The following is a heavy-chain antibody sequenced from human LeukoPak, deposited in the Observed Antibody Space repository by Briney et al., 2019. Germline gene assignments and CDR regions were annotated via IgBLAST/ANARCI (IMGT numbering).Heavy chain of an antibody. CDR2: ILGAEGGT. CDR1: GFTINTFT. J-gene: IGHJ4*02. D-gene: IGHD6-19*01. V-gene: IGHV3-23*01. Sequence: GGSLRLSCVASGFTINTFTMNWVRQAPGKGLEWVSPILGAEGGTYYADSVKGRFTISRDNFENTLYLQMNYLREEDTALYYCAKAFSSGWSPFDYWGQGALVTVSS. CDR3: AKAFSSGWSPFDY.